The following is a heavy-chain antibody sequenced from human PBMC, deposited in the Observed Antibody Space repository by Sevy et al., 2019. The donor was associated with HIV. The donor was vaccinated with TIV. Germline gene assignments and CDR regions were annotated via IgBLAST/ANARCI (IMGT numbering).Heavy chain of an antibody. J-gene: IGHJ6*03. CDR2: IKSKTDAGTT. V-gene: IGHV3-15*01. D-gene: IGHD6-13*01. CDR3: TTVFSSSGSGYYYYYCMDV. CDR1: GFTFSNAW. Sequence: GGSLRLSCAASGFTFSNAWMSWVRQAPGKGLEWVGRIKSKTDAGTTDYAAPVKGRFTISTDDSKNTLYLQMNSRKTEEAAVYYWTTVFSSSGSGYYYYYCMDVWGKGTTVTVSS.